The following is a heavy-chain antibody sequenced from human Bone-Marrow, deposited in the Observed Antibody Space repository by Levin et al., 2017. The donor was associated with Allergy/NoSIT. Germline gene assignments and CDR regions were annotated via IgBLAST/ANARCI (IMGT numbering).Heavy chain of an antibody. V-gene: IGHV3-48*01. J-gene: IGHJ4*02. CDR1: GFTFSSYS. CDR3: VRGLPDY. Sequence: GESLKISCATSGFTFSSYSMNWVRQAPGKGLEWVSYINSSSGTIYYADSVMGRFTISRDNAKKSLYLQMSSLRVEDTAVYYCVRGLPDYWGQGTLVTVSS. CDR2: INSSSGTI.